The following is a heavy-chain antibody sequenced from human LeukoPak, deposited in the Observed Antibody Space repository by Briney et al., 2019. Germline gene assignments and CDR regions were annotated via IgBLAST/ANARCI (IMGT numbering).Heavy chain of an antibody. D-gene: IGHD3-10*01. CDR1: GFTFSSYA. V-gene: IGHV3-23*01. J-gene: IGHJ4*02. CDR2: ISGSGGST. Sequence: GSLRLSCAASGFTFSSYAMSWVRQAPGKGLEWVSAISGSGGSTYYADSVKGRFTISRDNSKNTLYLQMNSLRAEDTAVYYCAKGYYGSGSYPTYFDYWGQGTLVTVSS. CDR3: AKGYYGSGSYPTYFDY.